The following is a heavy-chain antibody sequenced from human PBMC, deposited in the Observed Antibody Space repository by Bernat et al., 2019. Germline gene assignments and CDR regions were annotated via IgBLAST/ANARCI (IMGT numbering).Heavy chain of an antibody. J-gene: IGHJ6*02. D-gene: IGHD6-13*01. CDR1: GYSFTSYW. CDR2: IDPSDSYT. Sequence: EVQLVQSGAEVKKPGESLRISCKGSGYSFTSYWISWVRQMPGKGLEWMGRIDPSDSYTNYSPSFQGHVTISADKSISTAYLQWSSLKASDTAMYYCASRIAAAGNYYYYYGMDVWGQGTTVTVSS. CDR3: ASRIAAAGNYYYYYGMDV. V-gene: IGHV5-10-1*01.